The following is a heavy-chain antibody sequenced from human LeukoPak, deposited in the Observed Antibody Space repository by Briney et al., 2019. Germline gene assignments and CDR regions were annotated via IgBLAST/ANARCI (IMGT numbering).Heavy chain of an antibody. CDR1: GFTVSSNH. Sequence: GGSLRLSCAASGFTVSSNHMTWVRQAPGKGLEWVSEIYTGGLTFYADSVTGRFTISRDNSKNTVYLQMNSLGAEDTALYYCVKNPLGDYLDSWGQGTLVTVSS. V-gene: IGHV3-53*01. D-gene: IGHD2/OR15-2a*01. CDR2: IYTGGLT. J-gene: IGHJ4*02. CDR3: VKNPLGDYLDS.